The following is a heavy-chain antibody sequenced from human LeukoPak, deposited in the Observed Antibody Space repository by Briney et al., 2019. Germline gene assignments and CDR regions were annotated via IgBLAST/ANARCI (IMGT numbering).Heavy chain of an antibody. J-gene: IGHJ4*02. CDR1: GGSFSGYY. D-gene: IGHD4-23*01. CDR2: INHSGST. Sequence: PSETLSLTCAVYGGSFSGYYWSWIRQPPGKGLEWIGEINHSGSTNYNPSLKSRVTISVDTSKNQFSLKLSSVTAADTAVYYCARGGNPGYFDYWGQGTLVTVSS. V-gene: IGHV4-34*01. CDR3: ARGGNPGYFDY.